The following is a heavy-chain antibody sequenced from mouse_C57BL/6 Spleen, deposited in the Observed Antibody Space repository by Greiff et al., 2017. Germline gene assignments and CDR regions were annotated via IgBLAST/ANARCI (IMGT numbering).Heavy chain of an antibody. CDR1: GFTFSDYY. CDR3: ARQGGSSPYWYVDV. CDR2: ISNGGGST. J-gene: IGHJ1*03. Sequence: EVQGVESGGGLVQPGGSLKLSCAASGFTFSDYYMYWVRQTPEKRLEWVAYISNGGGSTYYPDTVKGRFTISRDNAKNTLYLQMSRLKSEDTAMYYCARQGGSSPYWYVDVWGTGTTVTVSS. D-gene: IGHD1-1*01. V-gene: IGHV5-12*01.